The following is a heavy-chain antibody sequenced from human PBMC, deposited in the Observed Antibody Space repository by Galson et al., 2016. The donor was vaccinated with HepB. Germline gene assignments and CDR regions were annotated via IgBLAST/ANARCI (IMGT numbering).Heavy chain of an antibody. CDR3: ARAASELDY. D-gene: IGHD2-2*01. CDR1: GFSFSDYY. V-gene: IGHV3-11*05. J-gene: IGHJ4*02. Sequence: SLRLSCAASGFSFSDYYMTWIRQAPGKGLEWVSYISSSGSANTNYADSVKGRFTISRDNAKNSLYLQLDSLRVDDTAVYYCARAASELDYWGQGTLVTVSS. CDR2: ISSSGSANT.